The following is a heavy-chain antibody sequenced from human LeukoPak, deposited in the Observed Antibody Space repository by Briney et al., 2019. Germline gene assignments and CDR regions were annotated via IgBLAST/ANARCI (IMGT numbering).Heavy chain of an antibody. CDR1: GFTFSSYS. CDR3: ARDIYYDTSGYYGSIY. D-gene: IGHD3-22*01. V-gene: IGHV3-48*04. J-gene: IGHJ4*02. CDR2: ISSSSSTI. Sequence: GGSLRLSCAASGFTFSSYSMNWVRQAPGKGLEWVSYISSSSSTIYYADSVKGRFTISRDNAKNSLYLQMNSLRAEDTAVYYCARDIYYDTSGYYGSIYWGQGTLVTVSS.